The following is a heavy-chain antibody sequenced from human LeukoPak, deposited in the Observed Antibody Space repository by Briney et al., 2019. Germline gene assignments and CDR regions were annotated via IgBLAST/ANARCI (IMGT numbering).Heavy chain of an antibody. V-gene: IGHV3-48*03. CDR3: ARRRDGYNQYYFDY. Sequence: PGGSLRLSCAASGFTFSGYEMNWVRQAPGKGLEWVSHISSSGSTIYDADSVKGRFTISRDNAKNSLYLQMNSLRAEDTAVYCCARRRDGYNQYYFDYWGQGTLVTVSS. D-gene: IGHD5-24*01. J-gene: IGHJ4*02. CDR2: ISSSGSTI. CDR1: GFTFSGYE.